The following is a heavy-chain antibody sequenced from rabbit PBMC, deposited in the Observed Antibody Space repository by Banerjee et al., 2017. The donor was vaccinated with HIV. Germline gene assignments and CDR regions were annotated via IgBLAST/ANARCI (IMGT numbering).Heavy chain of an antibody. CDR1: GFDISYYH. V-gene: IGHV1S45*01. Sequence: QEQLEESGGDLVKPEGSLTLSCTASGFDISYYHMGWVRQAPGKGLEWIACINTISGDTVYASWAKGRFTISKSSSTTVTLQMTSLTAADTATYFCARDLAGVIGWNFDLWGPGTLVTVS. D-gene: IGHD4-1*01. CDR2: INTISGDT. CDR3: ARDLAGVIGWNFDL. J-gene: IGHJ4*01.